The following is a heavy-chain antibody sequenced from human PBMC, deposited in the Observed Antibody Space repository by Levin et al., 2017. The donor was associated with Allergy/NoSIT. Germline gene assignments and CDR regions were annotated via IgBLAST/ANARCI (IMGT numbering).Heavy chain of an antibody. V-gene: IGHV3-9*01. CDR3: AKAHSGSYYEVDS. CDR2: ISWNSGKE. D-gene: IGHD1-26*01. J-gene: IGHJ4*02. Sequence: GGSLRLSCAASGFSFEDFGMQWVRHTPGKGLEWVSGISWNSGKEAYADSVKGRFTISRDNAKNSLYLQMNSLRTEDTAFYYCAKAHSGSYYEVDSWGQGTLVTVSS. CDR1: GFSFEDFG.